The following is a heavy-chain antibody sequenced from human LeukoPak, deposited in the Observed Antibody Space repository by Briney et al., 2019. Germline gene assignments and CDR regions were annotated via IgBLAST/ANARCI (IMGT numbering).Heavy chain of an antibody. Sequence: GASVKVSCKASGYTFTGYYMHWVRQAPGQGLEWMGWINPNSGGTNCAQKFQGRVTMTRDTSISTAYMELSRLRSDDTAVYYCARDPTKYDFWTNYHYYMDVWGKGTTVTVSS. D-gene: IGHD3-3*01. J-gene: IGHJ6*03. V-gene: IGHV1-2*02. CDR1: GYTFTGYY. CDR2: INPNSGGT. CDR3: ARDPTKYDFWTNYHYYMDV.